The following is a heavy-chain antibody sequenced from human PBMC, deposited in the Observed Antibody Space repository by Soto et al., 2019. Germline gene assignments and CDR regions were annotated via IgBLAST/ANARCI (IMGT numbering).Heavy chain of an antibody. Sequence: GGSLRLSCAASDFDFSDYYMSWIRQAPGKGLEWVSYISSSGSTIYYADSVKGRFTISRDNAKNSLYLQMNSLRAEDTAVYYCARDGYYDSSGYDYWGQGTLVTVSS. J-gene: IGHJ4*02. D-gene: IGHD3-22*01. CDR3: ARDGYYDSSGYDY. CDR2: ISSSGSTI. V-gene: IGHV3-11*01. CDR1: DFDFSDYY.